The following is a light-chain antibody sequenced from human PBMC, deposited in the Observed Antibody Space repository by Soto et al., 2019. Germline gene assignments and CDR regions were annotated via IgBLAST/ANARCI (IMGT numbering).Light chain of an antibody. CDR1: QGISSW. J-gene: IGKJ5*01. V-gene: IGKV1-12*01. CDR3: QQANSFPIT. Sequence: DIQMTQSPSSVSASVGDRVTITCRASQGISSWLAWYQQKPGKAPKLLIYAASSLQSGVPSRFSGSGSWTDFPLTLSSRPSEAFANSYCQQANSFPITFGQGTRLEFK. CDR2: AAS.